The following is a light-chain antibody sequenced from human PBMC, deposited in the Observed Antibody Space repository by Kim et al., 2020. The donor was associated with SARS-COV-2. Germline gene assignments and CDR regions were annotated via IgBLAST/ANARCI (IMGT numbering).Light chain of an antibody. J-gene: IGLJ3*02. CDR2: DTN. Sequence: QAVVTREPSLTVSPGGTVTLTCGSSTGGVTSDHYPYWLQQKPGQAPRTLIYDTNNKHSWAPARFSGSLLGGKAALTLSAAQPEDEADYYCFLSYSRARVFGGGTQLTVL. CDR1: TGGVTSDHY. V-gene: IGLV7-46*01. CDR3: FLSYSRARV.